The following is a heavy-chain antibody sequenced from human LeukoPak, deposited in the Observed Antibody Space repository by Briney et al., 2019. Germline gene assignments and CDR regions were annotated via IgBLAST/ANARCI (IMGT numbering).Heavy chain of an antibody. CDR2: IYRDAKT. CDR3: AKVKGWYGEGYFDY. D-gene: IGHD3-10*01. V-gene: IGHV3-53*01. CDR1: GFAVSSNY. Sequence: PGRSLRLSCAASGFAVSSNYMSWVRQAPGKGLEWVSVIYRDAKTYYADSVKGRFTISRDISKNTLFLQMTSLRAEDTALYYCAKVKGWYGEGYFDYWGQGTLVTVSS. J-gene: IGHJ4*02.